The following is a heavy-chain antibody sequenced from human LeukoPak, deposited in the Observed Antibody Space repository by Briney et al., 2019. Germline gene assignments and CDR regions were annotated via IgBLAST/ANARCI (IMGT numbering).Heavy chain of an antibody. J-gene: IGHJ4*02. CDR3: AKDLGIAVAGTLGFDY. D-gene: IGHD6-19*01. CDR2: ISSSGSTI. V-gene: IGHV3-48*03. Sequence: GGSLRLSCAASGFTFSSYEMNWVRQAPGKGLEWVSYISSSGSTIYYADSVKGRFTISRDNSKNTLYLQMNSLRAEDTAVYYCAKDLGIAVAGTLGFDYWGQGTLVTVSS. CDR1: GFTFSSYE.